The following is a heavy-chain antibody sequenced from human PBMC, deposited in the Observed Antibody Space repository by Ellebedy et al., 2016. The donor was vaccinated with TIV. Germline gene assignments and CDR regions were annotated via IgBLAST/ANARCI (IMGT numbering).Heavy chain of an antibody. D-gene: IGHD2-21*01. V-gene: IGHV1-2*04. CDR3: ATSIEGDAFDI. J-gene: IGHJ3*02. CDR1: GYTFTGYY. CDR2: INPNSGGT. Sequence: ASVKVSXKASGYTFTGYYMHWVRQAPGQGLEWMGWINPNSGGTNYAQKFQGWVTMTRDTSISTAYMELSRLRSDDTAVYYCATSIEGDAFDIWGQGTMVTVSS.